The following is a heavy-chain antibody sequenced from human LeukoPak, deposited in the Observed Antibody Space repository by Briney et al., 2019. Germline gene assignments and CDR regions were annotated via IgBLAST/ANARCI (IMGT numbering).Heavy chain of an antibody. CDR2: ISSGGSTI. CDR1: GFTFSDYY. J-gene: IGHJ4*02. CDR3: ARDHEGGVDY. V-gene: IGHV3-11*04. D-gene: IGHD1-26*01. Sequence: PGGSLRLSCAVSGFTFSDYYMSWIRQAPGKGLEWVSYISSGGSTISHADSVKGRFTISRDNAKNSLYLQMNSLRAEDTAVYYCARDHEGGVDYWGQGTLVTVSS.